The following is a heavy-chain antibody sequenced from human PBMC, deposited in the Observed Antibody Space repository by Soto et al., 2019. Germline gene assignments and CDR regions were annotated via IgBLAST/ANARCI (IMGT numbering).Heavy chain of an antibody. CDR1: GYTFTSYD. J-gene: IGHJ4*02. Sequence: KLSLASVKVSCKASGYTFTSYDINWVRQATGQGLEWMGWMNPNSGNTDYAQKFQGRVTMTRNTSISTAYMELSSLRSEDTAVYYCARGSEWRKAADYWGQGTLVTVSS. CDR2: MNPNSGNT. CDR3: ARGSEWRKAADY. D-gene: IGHD3-3*01. V-gene: IGHV1-8*01.